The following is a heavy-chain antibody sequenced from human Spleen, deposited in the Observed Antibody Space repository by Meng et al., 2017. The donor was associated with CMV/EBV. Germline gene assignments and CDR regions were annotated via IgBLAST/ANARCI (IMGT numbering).Heavy chain of an antibody. J-gene: IGHJ4*02. CDR1: GLTFSSYG. Sequence: GVLKISCAASGLTFSSYGMSWVRQAPGKGLEWVSAISGSGGSTYYADSVKGRFTISRDNSKNTLYLQMNSLRAEDTAVYYCAKGDGVGATNYFDYWGQGTLVTVSS. D-gene: IGHD1-26*01. CDR3: AKGDGVGATNYFDY. V-gene: IGHV3-23*01. CDR2: ISGSGGST.